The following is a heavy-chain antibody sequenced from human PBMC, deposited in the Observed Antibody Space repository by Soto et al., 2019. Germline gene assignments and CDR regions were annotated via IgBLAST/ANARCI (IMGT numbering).Heavy chain of an antibody. D-gene: IGHD6-6*01. J-gene: IGHJ5*02. Sequence: EVQLVESGGGLVQPGGSLRLSCAASGFTFSSYWMSWVRQAPGKGLEWVANIKQDGSEKYYVDSVKGRFTISRDSAKNALYRQMNSLRAEHTAVYSCASSIAARPNWFDPWGQGTLVTVSS. CDR3: ASSIAARPNWFDP. CDR1: GFTFSSYW. CDR2: IKQDGSEK. V-gene: IGHV3-7*01.